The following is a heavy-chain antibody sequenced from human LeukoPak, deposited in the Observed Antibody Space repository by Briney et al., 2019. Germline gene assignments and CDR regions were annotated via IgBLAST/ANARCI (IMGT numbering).Heavy chain of an antibody. D-gene: IGHD3-10*01. CDR3: AKDPQYYYSSGSPSREFDY. CDR1: GFTFSSYA. J-gene: IGHJ4*02. Sequence: QPGGSLRLSCAASGFTFSSYAMSWVRQAPGKGLEWVSAISGSGGSTYYADSVKGRFTISRDDSKNTLYLQMNSLRAEDTAVYYCAKDPQYYYSSGSPSREFDYWGQGTLVTVSS. CDR2: ISGSGGST. V-gene: IGHV3-23*01.